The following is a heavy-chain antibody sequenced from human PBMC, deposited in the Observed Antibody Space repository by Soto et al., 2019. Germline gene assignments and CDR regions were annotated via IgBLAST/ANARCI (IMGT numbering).Heavy chain of an antibody. J-gene: IGHJ6*03. V-gene: IGHV1-8*01. Sequence: QVQLVQSGAEVKKPGASVKVSCKASGYTFTSYDINWVRQATGQGLEWMGWMNPNSGNTGYAQKFKGRVTMTRNTSISTAYMELSSLRSEDTAVYYCARGAYDYGDYDYYYMDVWGKGTTVTVSS. CDR2: MNPNSGNT. CDR3: ARGAYDYGDYDYYYMDV. CDR1: GYTFTSYD. D-gene: IGHD4-17*01.